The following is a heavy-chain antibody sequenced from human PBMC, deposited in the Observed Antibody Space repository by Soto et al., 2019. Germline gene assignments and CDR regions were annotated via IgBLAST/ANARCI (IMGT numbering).Heavy chain of an antibody. Sequence: QVQLVESGGGLVKPGGSLRLSCATSGFTFSDYYMSWIRQAPGKGLEFVSYISPKGTYRTYADSVNGRFTISRDNAKNSLYLQVNSLRAEDTAVYYCSRGGGGGLFDLWGQGTFVTVSS. V-gene: IGHV3-11*06. J-gene: IGHJ5*02. CDR2: ISPKGTYR. CDR3: SRGGGGGLFDL. D-gene: IGHD2-21*01. CDR1: GFTFSDYY.